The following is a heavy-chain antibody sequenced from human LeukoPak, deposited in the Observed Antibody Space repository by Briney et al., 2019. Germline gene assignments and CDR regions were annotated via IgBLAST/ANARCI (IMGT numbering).Heavy chain of an antibody. Sequence: SETLSLTCTVSGGSISSYYWSWIRQPAGKGLEWIGRIYTSGSTNYNPSLKSRVTISVDKSKNQFSLKLSSVTAADTAVYYCATMDNFWSGFDYWGQGTLVTVSS. CDR1: GGSISSYY. V-gene: IGHV4-4*07. D-gene: IGHD3-3*01. CDR3: ATMDNFWSGFDY. CDR2: IYTSGST. J-gene: IGHJ4*02.